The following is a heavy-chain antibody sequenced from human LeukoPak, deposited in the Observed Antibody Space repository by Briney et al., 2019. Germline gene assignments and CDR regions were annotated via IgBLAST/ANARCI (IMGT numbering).Heavy chain of an antibody. D-gene: IGHD3-10*01. J-gene: IGHJ3*01. Sequence: TGGSLRLSCAASGFTFSSYSMHWIRQAPGKGLEWVSCISSSSSYKYYADSVKGRFTITRDNAKNSLSMQVNSLRADDTAVYYCARGYSGSGSLLADGAFDVWGQGTMVTVSS. CDR3: ARGYSGSGSLLADGAFDV. CDR1: GFTFSSYS. CDR2: ISSSSSYK. V-gene: IGHV3-21*01.